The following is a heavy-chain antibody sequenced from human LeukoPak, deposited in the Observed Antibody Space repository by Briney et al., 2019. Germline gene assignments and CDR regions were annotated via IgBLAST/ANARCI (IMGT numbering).Heavy chain of an antibody. CDR2: IRSKAYGGTT. CDR1: GFTVSSNH. D-gene: IGHD3-22*01. Sequence: GGSLRVSCAASGFTVSSNHMTWVRQAPGKGLEWVGFIRSKAYGGTTEYAASVKGRFTISRDDSKSIAYLQMNSLKTEDTAVYYCTRGPMYYYDSSGYLSAFDIWGQGTMVTVSS. CDR3: TRGPMYYYDSSGYLSAFDI. J-gene: IGHJ3*02. V-gene: IGHV3-49*04.